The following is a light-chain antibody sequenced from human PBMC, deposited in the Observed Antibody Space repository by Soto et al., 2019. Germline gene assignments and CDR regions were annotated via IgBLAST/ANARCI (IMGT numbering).Light chain of an antibody. CDR3: QKYNNWPPTWT. Sequence: EIVMTQSPANLCVYPGEGGNLXCRASQTVGSDLVWYQQTPGQNRRLLIXXASTRATDLPARFTGSGSGTDFNLTTSSLQSEDFAVYYCQKYNNWPPTWTFGQGTKVDIK. CDR2: XAS. V-gene: IGKV3-15*01. CDR1: QTVGSD. J-gene: IGKJ1*01.